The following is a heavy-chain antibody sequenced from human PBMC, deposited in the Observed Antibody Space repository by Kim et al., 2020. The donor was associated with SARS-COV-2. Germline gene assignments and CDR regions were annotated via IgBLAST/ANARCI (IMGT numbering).Heavy chain of an antibody. CDR1: GGSISSSSYY. D-gene: IGHD3-22*01. CDR3: ARLLSVIRITMMRYYDSSGYPTGYFDL. J-gene: IGHJ2*01. Sequence: SETLSLTCTVSGGSISSSSYYWGWIRQPPGKGLEWIGSIYYSGSTYYNPSLKSRVTISVDTSKNQFSLKLSSVTAADTAVYYCARLLSVIRITMMRYYDSSGYPTGYFDLWGRGTLVTVSS. V-gene: IGHV4-39*01. CDR2: IYYSGST.